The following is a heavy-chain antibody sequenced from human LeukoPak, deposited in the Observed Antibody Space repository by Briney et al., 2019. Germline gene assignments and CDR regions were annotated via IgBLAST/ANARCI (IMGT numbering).Heavy chain of an antibody. CDR2: ISAYNGNT. V-gene: IGHV1-18*01. D-gene: IGHD2-15*01. J-gene: IGHJ3*02. CDR3: ARALLGYCSGGSCYSRVRAFDI. CDR1: GYTFTSYG. Sequence: GASVKVSCKASGYTFTSYGISWVRQAPGQGLEWMGWISAYNGNTNYAQKFQGRVTMTRDTSISTAYMELSRLRSDDTAVYYCARALLGYCSGGSCYSRVRAFDIWGQGTMVTVSS.